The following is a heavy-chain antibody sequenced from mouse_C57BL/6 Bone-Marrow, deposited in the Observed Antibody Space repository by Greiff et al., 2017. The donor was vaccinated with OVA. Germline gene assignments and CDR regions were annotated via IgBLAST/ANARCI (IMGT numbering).Heavy chain of an antibody. J-gene: IGHJ2*01. CDR1: GYTFTSYW. D-gene: IGHD1-1*02. CDR2: IHPNSGST. V-gene: IGHV1-64*01. Sequence: VQLQQPGAELVKPGASVQLSCKASGYTFTSYWMHWVKQRPGQGLEWIGMIHPNSGSTNYNEKFKSKATLTVDKSSSTAYMQLSSLTSEDSAVYYCAREGGLVPIDYWGQGTTLTVSS. CDR3: AREGGLVPIDY.